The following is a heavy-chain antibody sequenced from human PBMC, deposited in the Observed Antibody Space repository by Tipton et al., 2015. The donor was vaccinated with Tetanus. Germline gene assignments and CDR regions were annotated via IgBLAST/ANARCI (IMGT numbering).Heavy chain of an antibody. Sequence: TLSLTCTVSGGQFISSSFYFGWIRQPPGKGLEWVGSIYHSGTTYYNPSLNSRVNISSFASKNEISLTLTSVTAADTAVYYCARRDRYNTDSFHLWGQGTMATV. D-gene: IGHD5-18*01. CDR1: GGQFISSSFY. CDR3: ARRDRYNTDSFHL. J-gene: IGHJ3*01. V-gene: IGHV4-39*01. CDR2: IYHSGTT.